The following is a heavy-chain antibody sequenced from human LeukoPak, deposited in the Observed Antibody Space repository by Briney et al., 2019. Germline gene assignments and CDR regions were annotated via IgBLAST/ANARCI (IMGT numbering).Heavy chain of an antibody. D-gene: IGHD2-21*01. Sequence: GGSLRLSCAASGFTFSSYAMSWVRQAPGKGLEWVSAISGSGDSTYYADSVKGRFTISRDNSKNTLYLQMNSLRAEDTAVYYCAKIPHGGDAFDIWGQGTMVTVSS. CDR2: ISGSGDST. CDR3: AKIPHGGDAFDI. CDR1: GFTFSSYA. J-gene: IGHJ3*02. V-gene: IGHV3-23*01.